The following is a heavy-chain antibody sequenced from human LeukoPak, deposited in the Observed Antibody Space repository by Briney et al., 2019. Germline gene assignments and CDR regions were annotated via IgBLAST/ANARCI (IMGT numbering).Heavy chain of an antibody. CDR2: ISSSSSYI. CDR1: GFTFSSYS. D-gene: IGHD3-10*01. Sequence: GGSLRLSCAASGFTFSSYSMNWVRQAPGKGLEWVSSISSSSSYIYYADSVKGRFTISRDNAKNSLYLQMNSLRAEDTAVYYCAKLLLWFGELSDYWGQGTLVTVSS. CDR3: AKLLLWFGELSDY. V-gene: IGHV3-21*04. J-gene: IGHJ4*02.